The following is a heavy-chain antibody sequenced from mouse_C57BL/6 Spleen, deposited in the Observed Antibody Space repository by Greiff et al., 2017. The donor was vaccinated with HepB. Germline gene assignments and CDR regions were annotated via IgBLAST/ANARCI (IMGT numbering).Heavy chain of an antibody. V-gene: IGHV1-18*01. J-gene: IGHJ1*03. CDR2: INPNNGGT. Sequence: VQLQQSGPELVKPGASVKIPCKASGYTFTDYNMDWVKQSHGKSLEWIGDINPNNGGTIYNQKFKGKATLTVDKSSSTAYMELRSLTSEDTAVYYCARPYYYGPYWYFDVWGTGTTVTVSS. D-gene: IGHD1-1*01. CDR3: ARPYYYGPYWYFDV. CDR1: GYTFTDYN.